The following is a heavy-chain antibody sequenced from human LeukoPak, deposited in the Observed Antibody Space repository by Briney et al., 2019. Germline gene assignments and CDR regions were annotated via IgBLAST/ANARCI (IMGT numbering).Heavy chain of an antibody. CDR2: TYYRSKWYN. Sequence: SQTLSLTWAISWDSVSSNSAAWNWIKQSPSRGLEWLGRTYYRSKWYNDYAVSVKSRITINPDTSKNQFSLQLNSVTPEDTAVYYCARAGRGYSGYDYNYYYYGMDVWGQGTTVTVSS. J-gene: IGHJ6*02. D-gene: IGHD5-12*01. CDR1: WDSVSSNSAA. CDR3: ARAGRGYSGYDYNYYYYGMDV. V-gene: IGHV6-1*01.